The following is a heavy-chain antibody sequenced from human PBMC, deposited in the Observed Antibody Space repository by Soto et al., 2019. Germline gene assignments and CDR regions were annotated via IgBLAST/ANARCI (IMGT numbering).Heavy chain of an antibody. CDR2: IIPFFNTP. V-gene: IGHV1-69*01. Sequence: QEQLVQSGAEVQKPGSSVNVSCKASGDTFSSYAISWVRQAPGQGLDWMGGIIPFFNTPNYAQKFQGRVTITADESTSTAYMELSNLRSEDTATYYCARESAYGGNPLAFESWGQGTLVTVSS. CDR3: ARESAYGGNPLAFES. CDR1: GDTFSSYA. J-gene: IGHJ4*02. D-gene: IGHD1-26*01.